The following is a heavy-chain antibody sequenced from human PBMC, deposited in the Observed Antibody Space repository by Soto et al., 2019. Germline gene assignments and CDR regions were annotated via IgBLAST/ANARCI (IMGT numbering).Heavy chain of an antibody. CDR2: IYYSGST. V-gene: IGHV4-59*08. Sequence: QVQLQESGPGLVKPSETLSLTCTVSGGSISSYYWSWIRQPPGKGLEWIGYIYYSGSTHYNPSLKGRVTISVDTSKNQFSLKLSSVTAADTAVYSCARNYGPGYTFDYWGQGTLVTVSS. CDR3: ARNYGPGYTFDY. D-gene: IGHD3-10*01. CDR1: GGSISSYY. J-gene: IGHJ4*02.